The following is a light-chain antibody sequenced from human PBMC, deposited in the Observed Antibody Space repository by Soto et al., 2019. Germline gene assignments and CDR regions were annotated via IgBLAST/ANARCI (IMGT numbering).Light chain of an antibody. CDR3: QQRSNWPRT. V-gene: IGKV3D-20*02. CDR1: QSVSSSY. J-gene: IGKJ1*01. CDR2: GAS. Sequence: IVLTQSPGTLSLPPGQRATLSGRASQSVSSSYLAWYQQKPGQAPRLLIYGASSRASGIPDRFSGSGSGTDFTLTISSLEPEDFAVYYCQQRSNWPRTFGQGTKVDIK.